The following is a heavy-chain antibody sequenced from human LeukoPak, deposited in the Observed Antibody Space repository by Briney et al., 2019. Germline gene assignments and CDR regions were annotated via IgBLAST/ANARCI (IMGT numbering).Heavy chain of an antibody. CDR1: EGSISSYY. V-gene: IGHV4-59*01. CDR2: IYYSGST. D-gene: IGHD2-15*01. J-gene: IGHJ3*02. CDR3: ARPYCSGGSCFDAFDI. Sequence: SETLSLTCTVSEGSISSYYWSWIRQPPGKGLEWIGYIYYSGSTNYNPSLKSRFTISVDTSTNQFSLKLSSVTAADYAVYYCARPYCSGGSCFDAFDIWGQGTMVTVSS.